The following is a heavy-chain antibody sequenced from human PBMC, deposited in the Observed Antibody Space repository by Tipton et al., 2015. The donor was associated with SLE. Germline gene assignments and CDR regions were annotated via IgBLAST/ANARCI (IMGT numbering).Heavy chain of an antibody. Sequence: TLSLTCSVFGGSVSSGTDYWSWIRQHPGKGLEWIGYVYYTGTTYYNPSLKSRVTISKDTSKNQFSLKLSSVTAADTAVYYCASHFSSESWSGYYKGGHYFDYWGQGTLVTVSP. CDR3: ASHFSSESWSGYYKGGHYFDY. CDR2: VYYTGTT. J-gene: IGHJ4*02. D-gene: IGHD3-3*01. CDR1: GGSVSSGTDY. V-gene: IGHV4-31*03.